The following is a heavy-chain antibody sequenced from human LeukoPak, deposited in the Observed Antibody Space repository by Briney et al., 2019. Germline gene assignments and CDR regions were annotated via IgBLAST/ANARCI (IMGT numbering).Heavy chain of an antibody. J-gene: IGHJ4*02. V-gene: IGHV3-48*04. Sequence: GGSLRLSCAASGSTFSSYSMNWVRQAPGKGLEWVSYISSSSSTIYYADSVKGRFTISRDNAKNSLYLQMNSLRAEDTAVYYCARDYFGEYYYDSSGYYFDYWGQGTLVTVSS. CDR1: GSTFSSYS. D-gene: IGHD3-22*01. CDR3: ARDYFGEYYYDSSGYYFDY. CDR2: ISSSSSTI.